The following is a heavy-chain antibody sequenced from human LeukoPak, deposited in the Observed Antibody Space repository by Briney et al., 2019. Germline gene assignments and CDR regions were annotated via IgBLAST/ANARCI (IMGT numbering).Heavy chain of an antibody. D-gene: IGHD3-10*01. J-gene: IGHJ4*02. V-gene: IGHV3-49*04. CDR2: IREKASGGTK. Sequence: PGRSLRLSCTTSGFTFGDYAMSWVRRAPGIGLERVGFIREKASGGTKAYAVSVEGRFTISTDDSKSIAYLQMTSLKTEDTAVYYCALTRAIRGVIAHWGQGTLVTVSS. CDR3: ALTRAIRGVIAH. CDR1: GFTFGDYA.